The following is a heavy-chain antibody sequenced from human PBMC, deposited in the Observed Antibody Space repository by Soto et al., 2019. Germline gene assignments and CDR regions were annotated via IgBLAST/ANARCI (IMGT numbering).Heavy chain of an antibody. CDR1: GYTFTSYG. V-gene: IGHV1-18*01. D-gene: IGHD3-22*01. J-gene: IGHJ4*02. Sequence: QVQLVQYGAEVKKPGASVKVSRKASGYTFTSYGINWVRQTAGQGLEWMGWISSYNGNTNYAQKLQGRVTMTTDTSTCTAYMELTSMRSDDTAVYYCARVSPIVVVIDYWGQGTLVTVSS. CDR3: ARVSPIVVVIDY. CDR2: ISSYNGNT.